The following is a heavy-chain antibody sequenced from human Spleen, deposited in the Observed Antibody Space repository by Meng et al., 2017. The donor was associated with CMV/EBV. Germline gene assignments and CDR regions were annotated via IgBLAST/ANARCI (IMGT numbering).Heavy chain of an antibody. CDR1: GFTFSSYS. V-gene: IGHV3-21*04. CDR2: ISSSSSYI. J-gene: IGHJ6*02. D-gene: IGHD5-24*01. CDR3: ARGWLQIRLQRDYGLDV. Sequence: GESLKISCAASGFTFSSYSMNWVRQAPGKGLEWVSSISSSSSYIYYADSVKGRFAISRDNAENSLYLHMNSLRPEDTAVYYCARGWLQIRLQRDYGLDVWGQGTTVTVS.